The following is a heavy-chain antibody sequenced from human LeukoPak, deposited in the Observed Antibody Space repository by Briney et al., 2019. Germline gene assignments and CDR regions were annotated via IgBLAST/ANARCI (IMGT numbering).Heavy chain of an antibody. CDR1: GGTLSSYA. V-gene: IGHV1-69*05. Sequence: GASVKVSFKATGGTLSSYAISWVRQAPGQGLKWMGRIIPIFGTANCAQKCQGRVTITMDESTSTAYMELGSLRSEDTAVYYCAQTVTTYGYYRDVWGKGTTVTVSS. CDR3: AQTVTTYGYYRDV. CDR2: IIPIFGTA. J-gene: IGHJ6*03. D-gene: IGHD4-17*01.